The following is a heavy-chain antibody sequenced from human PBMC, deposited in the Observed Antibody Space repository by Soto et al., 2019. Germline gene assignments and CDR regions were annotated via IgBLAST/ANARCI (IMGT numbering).Heavy chain of an antibody. Sequence: PGGSLRLSCAASGFTFSSYAMSWVRQAPGKGLEWVSAISGSGGSTYYADSVKGRFTISRDNSKNTLYLQMNSLRAEDTAVYYCASLGAPKQWLVQRRFDYWGQGTLVTVSS. J-gene: IGHJ4*02. CDR2: ISGSGGST. CDR3: ASLGAPKQWLVQRRFDY. V-gene: IGHV3-23*01. D-gene: IGHD6-19*01. CDR1: GFTFSSYA.